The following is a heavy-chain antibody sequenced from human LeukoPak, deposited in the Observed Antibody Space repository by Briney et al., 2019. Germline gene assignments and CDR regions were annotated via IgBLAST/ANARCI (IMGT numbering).Heavy chain of an antibody. J-gene: IGHJ4*02. D-gene: IGHD3-10*01. CDR1: GYTFTSYA. CDR2: INAGNGNT. CDR3: ARALDLTMVRGMLQYYFDY. Sequence: RASVKVSCKASGYTFTSYAMHWVRQAPGQRLEWMGWINAGNGNTKYSQEFQGRVTITRDTSASTAYMELSSLRSEDMAVYYCARALDLTMVRGMLQYYFDYWGQGTLVTVSS. V-gene: IGHV1-3*03.